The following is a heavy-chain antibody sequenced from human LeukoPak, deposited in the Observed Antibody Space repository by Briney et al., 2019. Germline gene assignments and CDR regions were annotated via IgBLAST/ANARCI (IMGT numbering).Heavy chain of an antibody. Sequence: KASETLSLTCTVSGGSISSYYWSWIRQPAGKGLEWIGRIYTSGSTNYNPSLKSRVTMSVDTSKNQFSLKLSSVTAADTAVYYCARETLRFLEGLDWFDPWGQGTLVTVSS. CDR3: ARETLRFLEGLDWFDP. CDR2: IYTSGST. V-gene: IGHV4-4*07. CDR1: GGSISSYY. J-gene: IGHJ5*02. D-gene: IGHD3-3*01.